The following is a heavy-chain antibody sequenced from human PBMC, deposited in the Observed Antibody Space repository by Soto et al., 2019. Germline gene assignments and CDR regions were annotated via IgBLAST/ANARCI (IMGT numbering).Heavy chain of an antibody. Sequence: GGTLRLSCAASGFTFSSYWMHWVRQPPGKGLVWVSRMNENGGTTDYPDSVKGRFTISRDNAKHTLYLQMNSLRAEDTAVYYCASSLSERADIWGPGPTFTVSS. CDR2: MNENGGTT. CDR1: GFTFSSYW. CDR3: ASSLSERADI. J-gene: IGHJ6*02. D-gene: IGHD1-1*01. V-gene: IGHV3-74*01.